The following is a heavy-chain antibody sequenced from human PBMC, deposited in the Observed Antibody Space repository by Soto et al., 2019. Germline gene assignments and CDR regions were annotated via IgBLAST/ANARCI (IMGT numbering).Heavy chain of an antibody. J-gene: IGHJ4*02. CDR2: IDPSDSQT. V-gene: IGHV5-10-1*01. D-gene: IGHD3-22*01. CDR3: ARQIYDSDTGPNFQYYFDS. CDR1: GYSFAGYW. Sequence: GESLKISCKGSGYSFAGYWITWVRQKPGKGLEWMGRIDPSDSQTYYSPSFRGHVTISVTKSVTTVFLQWSSLRASDTTMYYCARQIYDSDTGPNFQYYFDSWGQGTPVTVSS.